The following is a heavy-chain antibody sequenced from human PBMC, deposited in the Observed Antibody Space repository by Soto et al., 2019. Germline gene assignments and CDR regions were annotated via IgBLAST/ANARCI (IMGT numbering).Heavy chain of an antibody. V-gene: IGHV3-30-3*01. CDR1: GFTFSSYA. D-gene: IGHD3-9*01. CDR2: ISYDGSNK. CDR3: ARDRVRLANYYYYGMDV. Sequence: GGSLRLSCAASGFTFSSYAMHWVRQAPGKGLEWVAVISYDGSNKYYADSVKGRFTISRDNSKNTLYLQMNSLRAEDTAVYYCARDRVRLANYYYYGMDVWGQGTTVTVSS. J-gene: IGHJ6*02.